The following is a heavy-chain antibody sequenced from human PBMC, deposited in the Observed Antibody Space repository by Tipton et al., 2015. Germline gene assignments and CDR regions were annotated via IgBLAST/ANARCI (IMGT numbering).Heavy chain of an antibody. CDR3: ARRVVTTGDDWFDP. CDR2: MHESGGA. V-gene: IGHV4-38-2*02. Sequence: LRLSCSVSGYFISSGHYWGWIRQIPGKGLEWIASMHESGGAYYNPTLASRVTLSVDTPKNRFSLKLTSVTAADTAVYYCARRVVTTGDDWFDPWGQGTLVTVSS. J-gene: IGHJ5*02. CDR1: GYFISSGHY. D-gene: IGHD2-21*02.